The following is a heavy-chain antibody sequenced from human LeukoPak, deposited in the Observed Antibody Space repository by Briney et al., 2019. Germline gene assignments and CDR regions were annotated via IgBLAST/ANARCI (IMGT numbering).Heavy chain of an antibody. CDR1: GFTFGDYA. Sequence: GGSLRLSCTASGFTFGDYAMSWVRQAPGKGLEGVGFIRSKAYGGTTEYAASVKGRFTISRDDSKSIAYLQMNSLKTEDTAVYYCTRGSGYDKHAWDYWGQGTLVTVSS. CDR3: TRGSGYDKHAWDY. D-gene: IGHD5-12*01. CDR2: IRSKAYGGTT. V-gene: IGHV3-49*04. J-gene: IGHJ4*02.